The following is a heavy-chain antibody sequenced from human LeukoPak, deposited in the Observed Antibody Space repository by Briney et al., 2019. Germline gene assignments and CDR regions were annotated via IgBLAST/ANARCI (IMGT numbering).Heavy chain of an antibody. Sequence: ASVKVSCKASGGTFSSYAISWVRQAPGQGLEWMGGIIPIFGTANYAQKFQGRVTITADESTSTAYMELSSLRSEDTAVYYCARHFGIGPREIFHFWGPGTLVTVSP. D-gene: IGHD1-26*01. J-gene: IGHJ4*02. CDR1: GGTFSSYA. CDR3: ARHFGIGPREIFHF. CDR2: IIPIFGTA. V-gene: IGHV1-69*13.